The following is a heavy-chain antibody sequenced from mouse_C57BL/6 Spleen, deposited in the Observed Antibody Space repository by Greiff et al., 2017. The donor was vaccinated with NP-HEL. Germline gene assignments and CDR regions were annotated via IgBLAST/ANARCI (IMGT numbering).Heavy chain of an antibody. J-gene: IGHJ2*01. V-gene: IGHV1-61*01. CDR2: IYPSDSET. Sequence: QVQLQQPGAELVRPGSSVKLSCKASGYTFTSYWMDWVKQRPGQGLEWIGNIYPSDSETHYNQKFKDKATLTVDKSSSTAYMQLSSLTSEDSAVYYCASFTTVVAGYYFDYWGQGTTLTVSS. CDR3: ASFTTVVAGYYFDY. CDR1: GYTFTSYW. D-gene: IGHD1-1*01.